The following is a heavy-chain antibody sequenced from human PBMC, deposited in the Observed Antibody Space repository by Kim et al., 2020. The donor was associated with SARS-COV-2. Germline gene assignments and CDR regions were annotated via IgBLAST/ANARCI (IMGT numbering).Heavy chain of an antibody. CDR2: TYYSGTT. V-gene: IGHV4-61*03. CDR1: GGSVSSNNYY. Sequence: SETLSLTCTVSGGSVSSNNYYWNWIRQPPGKGLEWIGYTYYSGTTNYNPFLKSRVTISLDTSKNHFSLELNSVTAADTAVYYCARLYYFDSSGYHSDWYFDLWGRGTLVTVSS. D-gene: IGHD3-22*01. CDR3: ARLYYFDSSGYHSDWYFDL. J-gene: IGHJ2*01.